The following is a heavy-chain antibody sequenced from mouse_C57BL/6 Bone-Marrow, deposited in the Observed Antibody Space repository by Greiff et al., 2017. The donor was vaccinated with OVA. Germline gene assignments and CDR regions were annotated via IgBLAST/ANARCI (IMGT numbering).Heavy chain of an antibody. V-gene: IGHV1-74*01. D-gene: IGHD2-2*01. J-gene: IGHJ2*01. CDR1: GYTFTSYW. CDR2: IHPSDSDT. CDR3: AILWLRRRVDY. Sequence: QVQLKQPGAELVKPGASVKVSCKASGYTFTSYWMHWVKQRPGQGLEWIGRIHPSDSDTNSHQKFKGKATLTVDKSSSTAYMQLSSLTSEDAAVYYCAILWLRRRVDYWGQGTTLTVSS.